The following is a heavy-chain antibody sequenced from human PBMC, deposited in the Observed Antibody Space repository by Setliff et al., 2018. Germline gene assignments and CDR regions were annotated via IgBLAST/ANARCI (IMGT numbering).Heavy chain of an antibody. V-gene: IGHV4-39*01. D-gene: IGHD3-3*01. CDR2: IYYSGST. CDR1: GGSISSSSYY. CDR3: ASRATYYNFWSGYFWEHAQFDP. J-gene: IGHJ5*02. Sequence: SETLSLTCTVSGGSISSSSYYWGWIRQPPGKGLEWIGSIYYSGSTYYNPSPKSRVTISVDTSKNQFSLKLSSVTAADTAVYYCASRATYYNFWSGYFWEHAQFDPWGQGTLVTVSS.